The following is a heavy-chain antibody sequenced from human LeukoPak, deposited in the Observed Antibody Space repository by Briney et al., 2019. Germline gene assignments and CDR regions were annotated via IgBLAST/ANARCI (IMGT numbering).Heavy chain of an antibody. CDR1: GFTFSSYG. CDR3: ARDQGYYYDSSGSRTSPYYYYGMDV. CDR2: IWYDGSNK. J-gene: IGHJ6*02. V-gene: IGHV3-33*01. Sequence: GGSLRLSCAASGFTFSSYGMHWVRQAPGKGLEWVAVIWYDGSNKYYADSVKGRFTISRDNSKNTLYLQMNSLRAEDTAVYYCARDQGYYYDSSGSRTSPYYYYGMDVWGQGTTVTVSS. D-gene: IGHD3-22*01.